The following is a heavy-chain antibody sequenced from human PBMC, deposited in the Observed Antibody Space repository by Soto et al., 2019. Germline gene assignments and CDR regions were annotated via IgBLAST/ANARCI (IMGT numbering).Heavy chain of an antibody. CDR1: GYTFNTYF. V-gene: IGHV1-18*01. CDR3: ARDTGNSFDY. CDR2: ISPHNGNT. Sequence: HVQLVQSGGELKKPGASVKVSCNTSGYTFNTYFITWVRQAPGQGLEWMGWISPHNGNTNYAEKFQGRVTMTADTITKTAYMELRNPRIDDTAVYYCARDTGNSFDYWGQGTPVTVSS. J-gene: IGHJ4*02.